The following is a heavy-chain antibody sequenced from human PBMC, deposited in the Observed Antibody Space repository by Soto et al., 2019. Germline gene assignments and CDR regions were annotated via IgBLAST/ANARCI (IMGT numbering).Heavy chain of an antibody. D-gene: IGHD3-22*01. CDR3: ARGAHIPMTVVANHWFDP. V-gene: IGHV1-8*01. CDR2: MNPNSGNT. J-gene: IGHJ5*02. Sequence: XSVKVCNAASGYPFTSYDINWVRQATGQGLEWMGWMNPNSGNTGYAQKFQGRVTMTRNTSISTAYMELSSLRSEDTAVYYCARGAHIPMTVVANHWFDPWGQGTLVTVTS. CDR1: GYPFTSYD.